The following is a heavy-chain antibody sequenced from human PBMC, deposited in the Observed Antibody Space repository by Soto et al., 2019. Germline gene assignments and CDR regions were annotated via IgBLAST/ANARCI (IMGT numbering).Heavy chain of an antibody. V-gene: IGHV3-23*01. CDR2: ISGSGGST. CDR3: AREEVITFGGVILDWFDP. J-gene: IGHJ5*02. D-gene: IGHD3-16*02. Sequence: LRLSCAASGFTFSSYAMSWVRQAPGKGLEWVSAISGSGGSTYYADSVKGRFTISRDNSKNTLYLQMNSLRADDTAVYYCAREEVITFGGVILDWFDPWGQGTLVTVSS. CDR1: GFTFSSYA.